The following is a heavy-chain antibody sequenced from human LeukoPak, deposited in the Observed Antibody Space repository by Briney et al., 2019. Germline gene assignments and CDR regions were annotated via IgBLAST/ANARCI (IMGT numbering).Heavy chain of an antibody. Sequence: SETLSLTCTVSGGSVSSSSYYWGWIRQPPGKGLEWIGSIYYSGSTYYNPSLKSRVTISVDTSKNQFSLKLSSVTAADTAVYYCARRSHKDRRAAFDIWGQGTMVTVSS. CDR1: GGSVSSSSYY. D-gene: IGHD1-14*01. CDR2: IYYSGST. J-gene: IGHJ3*02. V-gene: IGHV4-39*01. CDR3: ARRSHKDRRAAFDI.